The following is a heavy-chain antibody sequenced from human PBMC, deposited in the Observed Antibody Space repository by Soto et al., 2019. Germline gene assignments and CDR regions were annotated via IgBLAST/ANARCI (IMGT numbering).Heavy chain of an antibody. J-gene: IGHJ5*02. Sequence: SETLSLTCTVSGGSISSSSYYWGWIRQPPGKGLEWVGSIYYSGSTYYNPSLKSRVTISVDTSKNQFSLKLSSVTAADTAVYYCARADYYSSPSGWFDPWGQGTLVTVSS. CDR1: GGSISSSSYY. D-gene: IGHD6-13*01. CDR2: IYYSGST. CDR3: ARADYYSSPSGWFDP. V-gene: IGHV4-39*01.